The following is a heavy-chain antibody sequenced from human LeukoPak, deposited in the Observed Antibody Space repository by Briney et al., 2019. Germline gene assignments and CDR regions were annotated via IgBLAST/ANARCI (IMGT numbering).Heavy chain of an antibody. CDR3: AKDLEYSSSWTAFDY. Sequence: GGSLRLSCAASGFTFSSYAMSWVRQAPGKGLEWVSAISGSGGRTYYADSVKGRFTISRDNSKNTLYLQMNSLRAEDTAVYYCAKDLEYSSSWTAFDYWGQGTLVTVSS. CDR1: GFTFSSYA. V-gene: IGHV3-23*01. J-gene: IGHJ4*02. D-gene: IGHD6-13*01. CDR2: ISGSGGRT.